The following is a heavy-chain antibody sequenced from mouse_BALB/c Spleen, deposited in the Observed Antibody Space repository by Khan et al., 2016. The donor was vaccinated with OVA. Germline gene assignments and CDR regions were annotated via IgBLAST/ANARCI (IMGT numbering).Heavy chain of an antibody. D-gene: IGHD1-1*01. V-gene: IGHV5-6*01. CDR1: GFTFSTYG. J-gene: IGHJ3*01. CDR3: TRLAYYYYSEGFAY. Sequence: EVELVESGGDIVKPGGSLKLSCAASGFTFSTYGMSWVRQTPDKRLEWVATVSTGGHYTYYTDTVKGRFTISRDNAKNTLSLQMSSLRSDGIAMFYWTRLAYYYYSEGFAYWGQGTLVTVSA. CDR2: VSTGGHYT.